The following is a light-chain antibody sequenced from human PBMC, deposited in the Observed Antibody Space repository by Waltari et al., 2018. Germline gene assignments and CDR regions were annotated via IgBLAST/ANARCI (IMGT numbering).Light chain of an antibody. CDR1: SSDVGGYNY. J-gene: IGLJ1*01. V-gene: IGLV2-8*01. CDR3: SSYAGSNNFFYV. CDR2: DVS. Sequence: QSALTQPPSASGSPGQSVTISCTGTSSDVGGYNYVSWYQQHPGKAPKLMIYDVSKRPPGAPCRFSGSKAGNTASLTVSGLQAEDEADYYCSSYAGSNNFFYVFGTGTKVTVL.